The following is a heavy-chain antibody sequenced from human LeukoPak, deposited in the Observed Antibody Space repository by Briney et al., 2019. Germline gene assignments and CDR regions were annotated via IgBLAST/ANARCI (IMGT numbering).Heavy chain of an antibody. V-gene: IGHV3-7*01. CDR2: ISENGSEE. CDR3: AKDRVGGALEL. D-gene: IGHD2-21*01. CDR1: GFRLSKSW. Sequence: GGSLRLSREASGFRLSKSWMTWVRQSPGRGLEGVACISENGSEEKYLDSVRGRFTISRDNAKNSLYLQMNSLTVEDTALYYCAKDRVGGALELWGQGTLATVSS. J-gene: IGHJ4*02.